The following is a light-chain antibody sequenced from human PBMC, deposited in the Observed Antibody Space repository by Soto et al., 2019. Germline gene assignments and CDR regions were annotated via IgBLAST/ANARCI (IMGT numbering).Light chain of an antibody. V-gene: IGKV1-9*01. CDR1: QGISSY. Sequence: QLTQSPSSLSASVGDRVTITCRASQGISSYLAWYQQKPGKAPNLLIYAASTLQSGVPSRFSGSGSGTDFTLTISSLQPEDFATYYCQQLNSYPRTFGQGTKVEIK. CDR2: AAS. CDR3: QQLNSYPRT. J-gene: IGKJ1*01.